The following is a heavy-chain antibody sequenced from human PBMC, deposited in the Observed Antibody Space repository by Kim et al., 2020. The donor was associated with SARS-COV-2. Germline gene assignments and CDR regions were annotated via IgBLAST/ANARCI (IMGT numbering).Heavy chain of an antibody. Sequence: SETLSLTCTVSGGSISSGGYYWSWIRQHPGKGLEWIGYIYYSGSTYYNPSLKSRVTISVDTSKNQFSLKLSSVTAADTAVYYCARGGPVGSGSIDYFDYWGQGTLVTVSS. CDR1: GGSISSGGYY. V-gene: IGHV4-31*03. CDR2: IYYSGST. D-gene: IGHD3-10*01. CDR3: ARGGPVGSGSIDYFDY. J-gene: IGHJ4*02.